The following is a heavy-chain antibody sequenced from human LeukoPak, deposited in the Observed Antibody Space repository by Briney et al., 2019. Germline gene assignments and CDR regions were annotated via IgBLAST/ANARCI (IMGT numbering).Heavy chain of an antibody. V-gene: IGHV3-53*01. CDR1: GLTVSSNY. CDR3: ARDSSGLDFDC. D-gene: IGHD3-22*01. J-gene: IGHJ4*02. Sequence: GGSLRLSCAASGLTVSSNYMSWVRQAPGKGLEWVSVIYSGGSTYYADSVKGRFTISRDNSKNSLYLQMNSLRAEDTAVYYCARDSSGLDFDCWGQGTLVTVSS. CDR2: IYSGGST.